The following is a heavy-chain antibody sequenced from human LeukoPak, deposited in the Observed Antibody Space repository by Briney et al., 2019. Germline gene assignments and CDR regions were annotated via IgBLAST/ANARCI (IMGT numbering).Heavy chain of an antibody. V-gene: IGHV1-24*01. J-gene: IGHJ4*02. CDR1: GYTLTELS. Sequence: ASAKVSCKVSGYTLTELSMHWVRQAPGKGLEWIGGFDPEDGETIYAQKFQGRVTMTEDTSTDTAYMELSSLRSEDTAVYYCATDPIMITFGGVIAVFDYWGQGTLVTVSS. CDR3: ATDPIMITFGGVIAVFDY. CDR2: FDPEDGET. D-gene: IGHD3-16*02.